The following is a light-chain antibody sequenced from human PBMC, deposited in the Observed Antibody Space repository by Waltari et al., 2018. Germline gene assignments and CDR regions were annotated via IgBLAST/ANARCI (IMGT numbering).Light chain of an antibody. Sequence: QSVLTQPPSVSGAPGQRVTISCTGSSSNIGAGYDVHWYQHLPGIPPKLLIQENGARPPGVPYRFSGSKSGTAASLAITGLQAEDEADYYCQSFDSSLGGSVFGTGTKVSVL. V-gene: IGLV1-40*01. J-gene: IGLJ1*01. CDR2: ENG. CDR3: QSFDSSLGGSV. CDR1: SSNIGAGYD.